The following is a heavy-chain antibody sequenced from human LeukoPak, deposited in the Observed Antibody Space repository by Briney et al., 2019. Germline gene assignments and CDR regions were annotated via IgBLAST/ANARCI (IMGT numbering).Heavy chain of an antibody. CDR2: ISYDESNK. V-gene: IGHV3-30*04. D-gene: IGHD1-26*01. J-gene: IGHJ4*02. CDR1: GFTFSSYA. Sequence: PGGSLRLSCAASGFTFSSYAMHWVRQAPGKGLEWVAVISYDESNKYYADSVKGRFTISRDNSKNTLYLQMNSLRAEDTAVYYCAKDNRGAYSYFDYWGQGTLVTVSS. CDR3: AKDNRGAYSYFDY.